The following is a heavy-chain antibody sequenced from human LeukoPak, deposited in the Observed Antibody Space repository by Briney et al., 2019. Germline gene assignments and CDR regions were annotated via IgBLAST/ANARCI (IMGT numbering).Heavy chain of an antibody. J-gene: IGHJ5*02. CDR1: GGSISSYH. CDR3: ARGYYSNSNWFDP. V-gene: IGHV4-59*12. Sequence: SETLSLTCTVSGGSISSYHWSWIRQPPGKGLEWIGYIYYSGSTNYNPSLKSRVTISVDTSKNQFSLKLSSVTAADTAVYYCARGYYSNSNWFDPWGQGTLVTDSS. D-gene: IGHD4-11*01. CDR2: IYYSGST.